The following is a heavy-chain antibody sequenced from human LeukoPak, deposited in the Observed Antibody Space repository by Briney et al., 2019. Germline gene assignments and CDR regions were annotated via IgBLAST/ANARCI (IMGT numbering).Heavy chain of an antibody. Sequence: PGGSLRLSCAASGFTFGSYAMSWVRQAPGKGLDWVSAIGSGGVNRFYADSVKGRFTISRDNSKNTLYLQMNSLRAEDTAVYYCAKGGYSYGYYFDYWGQGTLVTVSS. CDR3: AKGGYSYGYYFDY. D-gene: IGHD5-18*01. CDR1: GFTFGSYA. CDR2: IGSGGVNR. V-gene: IGHV3-23*01. J-gene: IGHJ4*02.